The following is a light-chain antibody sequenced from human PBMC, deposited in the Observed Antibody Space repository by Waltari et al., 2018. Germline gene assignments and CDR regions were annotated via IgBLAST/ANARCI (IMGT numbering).Light chain of an antibody. Sequence: DIVMTQSPDSLAVSLGERATINCKSSQSVLYSSNNNNYLAWYQQKPGQPPKLLIYWASTRDSGVPDRFSGSGSGTDFTLTISSLQAEDVAVYYCQQYYSTPPTFGGGTKVEIK. V-gene: IGKV4-1*01. J-gene: IGKJ4*01. CDR3: QQYYSTPPT. CDR1: QSVLYSSNNNNY. CDR2: WAS.